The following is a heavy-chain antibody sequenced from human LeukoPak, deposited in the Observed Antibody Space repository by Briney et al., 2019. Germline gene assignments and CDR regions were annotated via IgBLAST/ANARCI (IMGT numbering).Heavy chain of an antibody. Sequence: EASVKVSCKASGYTFTDYYVHWIRQAPGQGLEWMGWINPHTGGANCTQKFQGRVTMTRDTSLTTAYMELSGLTSDDTAVYYCASHENQGYWGQGTLVTVSS. CDR2: INPHTGGA. CDR3: ASHENQGY. J-gene: IGHJ4*02. CDR1: GYTFTDYY. D-gene: IGHD1-14*01. V-gene: IGHV1-2*02.